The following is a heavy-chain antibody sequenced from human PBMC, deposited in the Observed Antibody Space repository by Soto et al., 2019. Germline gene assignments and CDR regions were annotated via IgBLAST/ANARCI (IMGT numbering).Heavy chain of an antibody. CDR1: GFTFSSYG. V-gene: IGHV3-33*01. Sequence: QVQLVESGGGVVQPGRSLRLSCAASGFTFSSYGMHWVRQAPGKGLEWVAVIWYDGRNTYYADSVKGRFPISRDNSKNTLYLQMNSLRADDTAVYYCARTAYYYDSSGYYFDCWGQGTLVTVSS. D-gene: IGHD3-22*01. CDR2: IWYDGRNT. J-gene: IGHJ4*02. CDR3: ARTAYYYDSSGYYFDC.